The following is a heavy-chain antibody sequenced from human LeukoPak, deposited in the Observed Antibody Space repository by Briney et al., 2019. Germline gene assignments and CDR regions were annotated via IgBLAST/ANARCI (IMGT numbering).Heavy chain of an antibody. D-gene: IGHD3/OR15-3a*01. CDR1: GFTFSSYW. Sequence: SGGSLRLSCAASGFTFSSYWMSWVRQAPGKGLEWVANIKQDGSEKYYVDSVEGRFTISRDNFKNVVSLQMNNLRPDDTAVYYCARAVDNWTGYYMDFWGQGTLVTVSS. J-gene: IGHJ4*02. CDR3: ARAVDNWTGYYMDF. V-gene: IGHV3-7*01. CDR2: IKQDGSEK.